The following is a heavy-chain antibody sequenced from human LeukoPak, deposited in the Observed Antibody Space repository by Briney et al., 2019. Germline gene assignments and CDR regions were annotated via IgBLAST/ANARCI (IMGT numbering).Heavy chain of an antibody. CDR2: IYYSGST. CDR1: GGSISSGDYY. J-gene: IGHJ3*02. D-gene: IGHD2-8*01. V-gene: IGHV4-30-4*08. Sequence: SESLSLTCTVSGGSISSGDYYWSWIRQPPGKGLERIGYIYYSGSTYYNPSLKSRVTISVDTSKNQFSLKLSSVTAADTAVYYCAREPVLVKDIVLMVYAHLGAFDMWGQGTMVTVSS. CDR3: AREPVLVKDIVLMVYAHLGAFDM.